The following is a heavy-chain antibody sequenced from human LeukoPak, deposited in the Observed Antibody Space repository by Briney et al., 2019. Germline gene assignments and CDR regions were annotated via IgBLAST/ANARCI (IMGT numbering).Heavy chain of an antibody. J-gene: IGHJ4*02. CDR2: INPNSGST. CDR3: ARGRRIIVGATNAGDFFDY. V-gene: IGHV1-2*02. Sequence: GASVKVSCKASGYTFTGYFMHWVRQAPGQGLEWMGWINPNSGSTKYAQKFQGRVTMTRDTSISTAYVELTSLRSDDTAVYYCARGRRIIVGATNAGDFFDYWGQGPLVTVSS. D-gene: IGHD1-26*01. CDR1: GYTFTGYF.